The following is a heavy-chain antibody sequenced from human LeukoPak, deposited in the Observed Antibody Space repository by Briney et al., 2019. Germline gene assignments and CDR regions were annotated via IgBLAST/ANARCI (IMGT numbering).Heavy chain of an antibody. CDR3: AREHRTVKGKYLDY. Sequence: PGGSLRLSCAASEFPFSSHSMSWVRQAPGKGLEWVSYISSSSIAIYYADSVKGRFTISRDNAKNSLYLQMNSLRAEDTAVYYCAREHRTVKGKYLDYWGQGTLVTVSS. J-gene: IGHJ4*02. CDR2: ISSSSIAI. CDR1: EFPFSSHS. D-gene: IGHD3/OR15-3a*01. V-gene: IGHV3-48*01.